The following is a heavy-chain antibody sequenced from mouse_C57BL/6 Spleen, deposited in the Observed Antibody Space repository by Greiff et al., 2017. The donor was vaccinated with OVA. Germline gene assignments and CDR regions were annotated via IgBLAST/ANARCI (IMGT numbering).Heavy chain of an antibody. J-gene: IGHJ4*01. CDR1: GYTFTSYG. V-gene: IGHV1-81*01. CDR2: IYPRSGNT. CDR3: ARSYGNYQDY. Sequence: QVQLKQSGAELARPGASVKLSCKASGYTFTSYGISWVKQRTGQGLEWIGEIYPRSGNTYYNEKFKGKATLTADKSSSTAYMELRSLTSEDSAVYFCARSYGNYQDYWGQGTSVTVSS. D-gene: IGHD2-10*02.